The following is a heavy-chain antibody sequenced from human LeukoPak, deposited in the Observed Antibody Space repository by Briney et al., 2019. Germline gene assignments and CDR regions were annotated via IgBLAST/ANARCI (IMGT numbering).Heavy chain of an antibody. D-gene: IGHD6-13*01. CDR3: ARGYSSSCVDY. J-gene: IGHJ4*02. V-gene: IGHV3-48*04. Sequence: PGGSLRLSCAASGFTFSSYSMNWVRQAPGKGLEWVSYISSSSSTIYYADSVKGRFTISRDNAKNSLYLQMNSLRAEDTAVYYCARGYSSSCVDYWGQGTLVTVSS. CDR2: ISSSSSTI. CDR1: GFTFSSYS.